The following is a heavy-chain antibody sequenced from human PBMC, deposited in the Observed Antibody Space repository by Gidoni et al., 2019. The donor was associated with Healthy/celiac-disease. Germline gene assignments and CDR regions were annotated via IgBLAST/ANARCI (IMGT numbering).Heavy chain of an antibody. J-gene: IGHJ4*02. CDR2: ISSSSSYI. Sequence: EVQLVESGGGLVKPGGSLRRSCAASGFTFSSYSMNWVRQAPGKGLEWVSSISSSSSYIYYADSVKGRFTISRDNAKNSLYLQMNSLRAEDTAVYYCARDHSSGWFDYWGQGTLVTVSS. CDR3: ARDHSSGWFDY. D-gene: IGHD6-19*01. CDR1: GFTFSSYS. V-gene: IGHV3-21*01.